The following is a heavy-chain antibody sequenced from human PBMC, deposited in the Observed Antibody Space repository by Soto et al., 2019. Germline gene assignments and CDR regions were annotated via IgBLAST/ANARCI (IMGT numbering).Heavy chain of an antibody. J-gene: IGHJ6*02. D-gene: IGHD3-3*01. Sequence: GASVKVSCKASGFTFTSSAVQWVRQARGQRLEWIGWIVVGSGNTNYAQKFQERVTITRDMSTSTAYMELSSLRSEDTAVYYCAAGTTIFGVVLYYYYGMDVWGQGTTVTVSS. CDR3: AAGTTIFGVVLYYYYGMDV. CDR2: IVVGSGNT. CDR1: GFTFTSSA. V-gene: IGHV1-58*01.